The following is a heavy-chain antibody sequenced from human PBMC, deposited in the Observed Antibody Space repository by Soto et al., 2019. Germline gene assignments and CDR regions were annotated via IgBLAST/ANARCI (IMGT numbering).Heavy chain of an antibody. Sequence: GGSLRLSCAASGFTFSSYAMSWVRQAPGKGLEWVSAISGSGGSTYYADSVKGRFTISRDNSKNTVNLQMNSLRAEDTAVYYCARGRPIFGAVHYSWFDPWGQGTLVTVSS. D-gene: IGHD3-3*01. CDR3: ARGRPIFGAVHYSWFDP. J-gene: IGHJ5*02. V-gene: IGHV3-23*01. CDR1: GFTFSSYA. CDR2: ISGSGGST.